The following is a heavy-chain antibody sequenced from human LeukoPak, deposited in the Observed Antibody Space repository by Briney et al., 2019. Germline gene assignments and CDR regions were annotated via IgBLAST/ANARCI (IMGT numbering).Heavy chain of an antibody. D-gene: IGHD4-17*01. J-gene: IGHJ4*02. CDR3: ARGYDYGDYVGDFDY. V-gene: IGHV1-18*01. Sequence: ASVKVSCKASGYTFTSYPISWVRQAPGQGLEWVGWITTYNGNTNYAQKLEGRVTMITYTSTSTAYMDLRGLRSDDTAVYYCARGYDYGDYVGDFDYWGQGTLVTVS. CDR2: ITTYNGNT. CDR1: GYTFTSYP.